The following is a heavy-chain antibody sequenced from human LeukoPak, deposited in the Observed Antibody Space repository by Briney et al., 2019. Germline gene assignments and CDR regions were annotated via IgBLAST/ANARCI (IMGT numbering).Heavy chain of an antibody. Sequence: SGGSLRLSCAASGFTFSDYYMSWIRQAPGKGLEWVSYISSSGSTIYYADSVKGRFTISRDNAKNSLYLQMNSLRAEDTAIYYCAKAAAAAYFDYWGQGTLVTVSS. CDR3: AKAAAAAYFDY. J-gene: IGHJ4*02. V-gene: IGHV3-11*04. CDR2: ISSSGSTI. CDR1: GFTFSDYY. D-gene: IGHD6-13*01.